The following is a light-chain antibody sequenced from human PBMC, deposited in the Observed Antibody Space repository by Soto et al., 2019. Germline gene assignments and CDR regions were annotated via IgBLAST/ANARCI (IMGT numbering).Light chain of an antibody. V-gene: IGLV2-14*03. CDR3: SSYTSSSTRV. CDR1: SSDVGGYKY. CDR2: DIR. Sequence: QSALTQPASVSGSPGQSITISCTGTSSDVGGYKYVSWYQQHPGKAPKLMIYDIRNRPSGGSNRFSGSKSDNTASLTISGLQAEDEADYYCSSYTSSSTRVFGTGTKLIVL. J-gene: IGLJ1*01.